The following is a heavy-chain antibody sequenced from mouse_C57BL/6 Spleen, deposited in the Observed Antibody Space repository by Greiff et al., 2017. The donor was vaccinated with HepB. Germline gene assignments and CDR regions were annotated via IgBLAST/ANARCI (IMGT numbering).Heavy chain of an antibody. CDR3: AYYYGNS. Sequence: EVQLQQSGPELVKPGSSVKISCKASGYTFTDYYMNWVKQSHGKSLEWIGDINPNNGGTSYNQKFKGKATLTVDKSSSTAYMELRSLTSEDSAVYYSAYYYGNSWGQGTTLTVSS. J-gene: IGHJ2*01. CDR1: GYTFTDYY. D-gene: IGHD1-1*01. V-gene: IGHV1-26*01. CDR2: INPNNGGT.